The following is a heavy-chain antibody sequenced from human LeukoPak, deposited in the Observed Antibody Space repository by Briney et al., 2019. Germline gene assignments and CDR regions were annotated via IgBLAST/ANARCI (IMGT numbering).Heavy chain of an antibody. J-gene: IGHJ6*02. CDR2: LYPGDSGT. CDR1: GYTFTNYW. V-gene: IGHV5-51*01. D-gene: IGHD4-17*01. Sequence: GESLKISCKASGYTFTNYWIGWVRQMPGKGLEWMAILYPGDSGTRYNPSFQGQVTISVDKSLSTTYLQWSSLKASDTAIYYCARHLATVTASRQYYYYGMDVWGQGTTVTVAS. CDR3: ARHLATVTASRQYYYYGMDV.